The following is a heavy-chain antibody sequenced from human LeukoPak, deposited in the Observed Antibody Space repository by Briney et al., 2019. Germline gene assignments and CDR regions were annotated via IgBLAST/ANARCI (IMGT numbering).Heavy chain of an antibody. D-gene: IGHD3-22*01. CDR3: ARGRIGYYLDY. Sequence: GASVNVSCKASGYTFTSYGISWVRQAPGQGLEWMGWINPNSGGTNYAEKFHGRVTMTSDTSISTAYMELTRLRSDDTAVYYCARGRIGYYLDYWGQGTLVPVSS. J-gene: IGHJ4*02. CDR2: INPNSGGT. V-gene: IGHV1-2*02. CDR1: GYTFTSYG.